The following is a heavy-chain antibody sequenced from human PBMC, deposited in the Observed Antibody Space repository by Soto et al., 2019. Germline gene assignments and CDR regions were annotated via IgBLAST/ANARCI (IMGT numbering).Heavy chain of an antibody. CDR3: ARDYLSSKLSLSYFDF. CDR1: GYSFISHY. J-gene: IGHJ4*02. Sequence: ASVKVSCRAAGYSFISHYIHWVRQAPGQGLEWMGFINPSGGSATLAQKFQGRVTMTRDTSTSTVYMELTILRSEDAAVYYCARDYLSSKLSLSYFDFWGQGTLVTVSS. D-gene: IGHD2-2*01. CDR2: INPSGGSA. V-gene: IGHV1-46*01.